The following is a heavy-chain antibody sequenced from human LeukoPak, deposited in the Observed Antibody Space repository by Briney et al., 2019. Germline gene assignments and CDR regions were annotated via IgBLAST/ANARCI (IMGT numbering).Heavy chain of an antibody. CDR1: GYTFTSYY. CDR2: INPSGGST. V-gene: IGHV1-46*01. CDR3: ARESGLYGSGSRY. J-gene: IGHJ4*02. D-gene: IGHD3-10*01. Sequence: VASVKVSCKASGYTFTSYYMHWVRQAPGQGLEWMGIINPSGGSTSYAQKFQGRVTMTRNPSISTAYMELSSLRSEDTAVYYCARESGLYGSGSRYWGQGTLVTVSS.